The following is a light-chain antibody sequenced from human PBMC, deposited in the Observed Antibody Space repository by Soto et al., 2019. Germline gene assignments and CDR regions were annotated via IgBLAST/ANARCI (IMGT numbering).Light chain of an antibody. Sequence: QSALTQPASVSGSPGQSITNSCPETSSDVGGDNYLTWYQQHPGKAPKLMIYEVSDRPSGVSNRCSGSRSGNTASLTISGLQADDVADYYCSSYGSSSGYVFGSGTKVTVL. J-gene: IGLJ1*01. V-gene: IGLV2-14*01. CDR3: SSYGSSSGYV. CDR2: EVS. CDR1: SSDVGGDNY.